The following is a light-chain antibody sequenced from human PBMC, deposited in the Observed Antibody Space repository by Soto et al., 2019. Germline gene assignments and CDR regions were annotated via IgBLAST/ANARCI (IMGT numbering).Light chain of an antibody. V-gene: IGKV3-11*01. CDR1: QSVSSY. CDR2: DAS. J-gene: IGKJ1*01. Sequence: EIVLTQSPATLSLSPGERATLSCRASQSVSSYLAWYQQKPGQAPRLXXYDASNRATGIPARFSGSGSGTDFTLTISSLQPDDVATYYCHQYNSYSAWTFGQGTKVDIK. CDR3: HQYNSYSAWT.